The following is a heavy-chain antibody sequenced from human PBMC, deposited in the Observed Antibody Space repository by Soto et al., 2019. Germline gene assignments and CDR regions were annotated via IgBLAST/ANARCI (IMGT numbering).Heavy chain of an antibody. J-gene: IGHJ6*02. CDR3: VRDFWQWLVQYYYGMAV. CDR1: GHTLTEFS. D-gene: IGHD6-19*01. Sequence: GSSVKVSCKISGHTLTEFSIHWVRQAPGKGLEWMGGFDPEGGEAIYAQKWHGRVTVTEDTVTDTAYMELSGLKSDDTAVYYCVRDFWQWLVQYYYGMAVWGQGPTVTV. V-gene: IGHV1-24*01. CDR2: FDPEGGEA.